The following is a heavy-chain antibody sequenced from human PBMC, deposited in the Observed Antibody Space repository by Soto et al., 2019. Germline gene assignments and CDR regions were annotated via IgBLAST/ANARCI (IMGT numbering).Heavy chain of an antibody. CDR3: ARGNSYGVVNWFDP. CDR1: GGSISSGDHY. CDR2: IYYGGST. D-gene: IGHD4-17*01. V-gene: IGHV4-31*03. J-gene: IGHJ5*02. Sequence: SETLSLTCTVSGGSISSGDHYWSWIRQYPGKGLEWIGYIYYGGSTYYNPSLKSRVFISVDTSKNQFSLHLTSVTATDTAVYYCARGNSYGVVNWFDPWGQGTLVTVSS.